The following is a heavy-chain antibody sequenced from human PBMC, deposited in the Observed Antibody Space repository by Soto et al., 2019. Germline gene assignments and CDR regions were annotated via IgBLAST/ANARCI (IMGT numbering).Heavy chain of an antibody. D-gene: IGHD1-26*01. CDR2: INPNSGGT. J-gene: IGHJ4*02. Sequence: ASVKVSCKASGYTFTGYYMHWVRQAPGQGLEWMGWINPNSGGTNYAQKFQGWVTMTRDTTISTAYMDLSKLRSDDTAVYYCARDGSGTYQGPFDYWGQGTLVTVSS. CDR3: ARDGSGTYQGPFDY. V-gene: IGHV1-2*04. CDR1: GYTFTGYY.